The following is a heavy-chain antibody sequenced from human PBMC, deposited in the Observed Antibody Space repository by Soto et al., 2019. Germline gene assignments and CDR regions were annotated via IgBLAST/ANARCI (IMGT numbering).Heavy chain of an antibody. Sequence: LRLSCAASGFTFSSYAMHWVRQAPGKGLEWVAVISYDGSNKYYADSVKGRFTISRDNSKNTLYLQMNSLRAEDTAVYYCAGRYSSSWYDNWYYYYGMDVWGQGTTVTVSS. J-gene: IGHJ6*02. CDR3: AGRYSSSWYDNWYYYYGMDV. D-gene: IGHD6-13*01. CDR1: GFTFSSYA. V-gene: IGHV3-30-3*01. CDR2: ISYDGSNK.